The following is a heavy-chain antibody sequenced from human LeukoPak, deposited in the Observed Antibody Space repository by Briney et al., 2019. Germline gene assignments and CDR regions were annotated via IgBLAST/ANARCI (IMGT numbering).Heavy chain of an antibody. CDR3: ARGSVGDDNNWFDP. Sequence: GASVKVSCKASGGTFSSYAISWVRQAPGQGLEWMGWISAYNGNTNYAQKLQGRVTMTTDTSTSTAYMELRSLRSDDTAVYYCARGSVGDDNNWFDPWGQGTLVTVSS. D-gene: IGHD5-12*01. V-gene: IGHV1-18*01. J-gene: IGHJ5*02. CDR1: GGTFSSYA. CDR2: ISAYNGNT.